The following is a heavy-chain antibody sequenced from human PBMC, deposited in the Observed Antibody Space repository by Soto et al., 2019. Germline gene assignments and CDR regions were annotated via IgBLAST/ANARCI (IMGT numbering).Heavy chain of an antibody. D-gene: IGHD3-9*01. Sequence: SLRLSCSASGFTFSKYLMNWVRQAPVKGLEWVSSISSSSSYIYYADSVKGRFTISRDNSKNTLYLQMNSLRAEDTAVYYCARDLGYFDWLLCPDYWGQGTLVTVSS. CDR3: ARDLGYFDWLLCPDY. V-gene: IGHV3-21*04. CDR1: GFTFSKYL. CDR2: ISSSSSYI. J-gene: IGHJ4*02.